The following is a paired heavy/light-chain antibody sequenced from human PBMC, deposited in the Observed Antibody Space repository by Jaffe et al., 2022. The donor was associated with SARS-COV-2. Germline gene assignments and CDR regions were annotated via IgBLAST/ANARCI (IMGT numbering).Light chain of an antibody. V-gene: IGKV1-27*01. Sequence: DIQMTQSPSSLSASVGDRVTITCRASQGISNNLAWYQQKPGKVPKLLIFAASTLQSGVPSRFSGSGSGTDFALTISSLQPEDFATYYCHKYNSAPFTFGPGTKVDFK. CDR3: HKYNSAPFT. CDR2: AAS. J-gene: IGKJ3*01. CDR1: QGISNN.
Heavy chain of an antibody. CDR3: ARGKVGVSTLENWFDP. D-gene: IGHD1-26*01. CDR1: GFTLSSYA. CDR2: ISGSGSNI. J-gene: IGHJ5*02. Sequence: EVQLVESGGGLVQPGGSLRLSCAASGFTLSSYAMSWVRQAPGEGPEWVSTISGSGSNIYYADSVKGRFTISRDNPKNTLFLQMSRLRAEDTAIYYCARGKVGVSTLENWFDPWGQGTLVTVSS. V-gene: IGHV3-23*04.